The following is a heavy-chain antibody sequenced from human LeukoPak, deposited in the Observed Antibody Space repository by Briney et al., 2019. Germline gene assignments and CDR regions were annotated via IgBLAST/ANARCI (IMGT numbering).Heavy chain of an antibody. CDR2: ISSSSSYI. CDR3: ARVQGRIAAAGNRADYYYYMDV. D-gene: IGHD6-13*01. V-gene: IGHV3-21*01. Sequence: GGSLRLSCAASGFTFSSYSMNWVRQAPGKGLEWVSSISSSSSYIYYADSVKGRFTISRDNAKNSLYLQMNSLRAEDTAVYYCARVQGRIAAAGNRADYYYYMDVWGKGTTVTVSS. CDR1: GFTFSSYS. J-gene: IGHJ6*03.